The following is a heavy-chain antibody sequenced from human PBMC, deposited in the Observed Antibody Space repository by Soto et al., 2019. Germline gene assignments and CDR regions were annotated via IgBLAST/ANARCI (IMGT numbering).Heavy chain of an antibody. J-gene: IGHJ6*02. Sequence: SETLSLTCAVYGGSFSGYYWSWLSQHPGKGLEWIGEINHSGSTNYNPSLKSRVTISVDKSKNQFSLKLSSVPAADTAAYYCARGGREWLLYYYYVMDVWGQGTTVT. CDR2: INHSGST. CDR3: ARGGREWLLYYYYVMDV. V-gene: IGHV4-34*01. D-gene: IGHD3-3*01. CDR1: GGSFSGYY.